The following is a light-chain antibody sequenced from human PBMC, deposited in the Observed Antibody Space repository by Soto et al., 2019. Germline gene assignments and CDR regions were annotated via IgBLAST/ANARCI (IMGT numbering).Light chain of an antibody. CDR1: QGISSY. CDR2: AAS. J-gene: IGKJ5*01. Sequence: DIQMTQSPSSLSASVGDRVTITCRASQGISSYLVWYQQKAGKAPKSLIYAASTLQTGVPSRFSGSGSGTEFTLTISSLQPEDSATYYCRQHNSLPITFGQGTRLENK. V-gene: IGKV1-9*01. CDR3: RQHNSLPIT.